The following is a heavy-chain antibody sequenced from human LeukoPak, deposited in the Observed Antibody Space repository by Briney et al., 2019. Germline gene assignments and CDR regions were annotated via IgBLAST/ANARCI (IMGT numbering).Heavy chain of an antibody. Sequence: GGSLRLSCAASGFTFSSYWMHWVRQTPGKGLVWVSRINSDGSSTSYADSVKGRFTISRDNAKNTLYLQMNSLRAEDTAVYYCARLATKSYYDILTGYYYFDYWGQGTLVTVSS. J-gene: IGHJ4*02. CDR1: GFTFSSYW. CDR3: ARLATKSYYDILTGYYYFDY. V-gene: IGHV3-74*01. D-gene: IGHD3-9*01. CDR2: INSDGSST.